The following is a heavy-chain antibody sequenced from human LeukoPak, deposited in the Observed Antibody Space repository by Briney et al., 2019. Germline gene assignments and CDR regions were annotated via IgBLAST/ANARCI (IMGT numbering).Heavy chain of an antibody. Sequence: GGSLRLSCAASGFTFSSYTMNWVRQAPGKGLEWVSSISSTSSYIYYADSVKGRFTISRDNAKNSLYLQMNSLRAENTAVYYCASRTLGYCSGGSCYSGGPFDPWGQGTLVTVSS. V-gene: IGHV3-21*01. CDR2: ISSTSSYI. J-gene: IGHJ5*02. D-gene: IGHD2-15*01. CDR3: ASRTLGYCSGGSCYSGGPFDP. CDR1: GFTFSSYT.